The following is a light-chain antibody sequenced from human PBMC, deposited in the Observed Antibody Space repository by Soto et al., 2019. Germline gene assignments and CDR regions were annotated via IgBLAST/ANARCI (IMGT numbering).Light chain of an antibody. CDR1: ESVRTS. J-gene: IGKJ1*01. CDR2: GAS. CDR3: QQYSDWPRT. V-gene: IGKV3-15*01. Sequence: VLTQSPATLSVSPGERVTLSCRASESVRTSLAWYQHKPGRSPSLLMYGASNRATGVPDRFSGSGSGTDFTLTITSLQSDDLEIYYCQQYSDWPRTFGQGTKVDI.